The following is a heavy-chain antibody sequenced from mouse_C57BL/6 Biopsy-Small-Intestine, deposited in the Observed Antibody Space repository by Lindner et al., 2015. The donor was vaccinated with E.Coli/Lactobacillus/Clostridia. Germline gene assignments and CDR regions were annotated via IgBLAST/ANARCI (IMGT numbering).Heavy chain of an antibody. CDR3: ARGDYGSSLYAMDY. CDR2: IYPGDGDT. J-gene: IGHJ4*01. Sequence: VQLQESGAELVKPGASVKISCKASGYAFSSYWMNWVKQRPGKGLEWIGQIYPGDGDTNYNGKFKGKATLTADKSSSTAYMQLSSLTSEDSAVYFCARGDYGSSLYAMDYWGSRNLSHRLL. CDR1: GYAFSSYW. D-gene: IGHD1-1*01. V-gene: IGHV1-80*01.